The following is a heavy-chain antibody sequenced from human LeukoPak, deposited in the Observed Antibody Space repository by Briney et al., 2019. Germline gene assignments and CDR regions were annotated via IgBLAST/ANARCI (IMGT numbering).Heavy chain of an antibody. CDR1: GASISSYY. D-gene: IGHD4-17*01. J-gene: IGHJ3*02. V-gene: IGHV4-59*01. Sequence: SETLSLTCTVSGASISSYYWSWIRQSPGKGLEWIGYISYIGSTNYNPSLKSRVTISIDTPKNQFSLKLRSVTAADTAVYYCARDLVTVTKGFDIWGQGTMVSVSS. CDR2: ISYIGST. CDR3: ARDLVTVTKGFDI.